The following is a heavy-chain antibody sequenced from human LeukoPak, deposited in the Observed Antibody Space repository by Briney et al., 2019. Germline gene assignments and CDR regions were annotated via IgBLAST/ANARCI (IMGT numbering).Heavy chain of an antibody. D-gene: IGHD3-16*01. CDR1: GFTFSNYW. CDR3: ATDMTATGGLGY. J-gene: IGHJ4*02. V-gene: IGHV3-7*01. CDR2: IKQDGSET. Sequence: GGSLRLSCAASGFTFSNYWMNWVRQPPGKGLEWVANIKQDGSETYYVDSVKGRFTISRDNAKNSLYLQMNGLRAEDTAVYYCATDMTATGGLGYWGQGTLVTVSS.